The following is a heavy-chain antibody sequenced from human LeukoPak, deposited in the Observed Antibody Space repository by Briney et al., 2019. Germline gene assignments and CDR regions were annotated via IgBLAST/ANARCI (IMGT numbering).Heavy chain of an antibody. Sequence: PGGSLRLPCSASGFTFSSLGMHWVRQAPGKGLEHVSTIGSDGDSTYYADSVKDRFTISRDNSKNALYLQMTSLRPEDSAVYYCVSPVFINYWGQGTLVTVSP. CDR2: IGSDGDST. CDR1: GFTFSSLG. V-gene: IGHV3-64D*06. J-gene: IGHJ4*01. CDR3: VSPVFINY. D-gene: IGHD1-14*01.